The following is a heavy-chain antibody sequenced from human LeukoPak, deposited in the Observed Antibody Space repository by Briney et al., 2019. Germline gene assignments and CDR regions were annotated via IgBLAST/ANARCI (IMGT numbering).Heavy chain of an antibody. D-gene: IGHD3-3*01. CDR3: ARDGIWSGCP. CDR2: IYHSGST. J-gene: IGHJ5*02. Sequence: KPSQTLSLTCTVSGDSISSGGYYWSWIRQPPGKGLEWIGYIYHSGSTYYNPSLKSRVTISVDRSKNQFSLKLSSVTAADTAVYYCARDGIWSGCPWGQGTLVTVSS. CDR1: GDSISSGGYY. V-gene: IGHV4-30-2*01.